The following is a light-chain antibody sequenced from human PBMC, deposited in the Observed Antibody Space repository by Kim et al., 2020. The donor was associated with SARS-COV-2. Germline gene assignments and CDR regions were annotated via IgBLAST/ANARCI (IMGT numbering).Light chain of an antibody. V-gene: IGLV2-8*01. CDR2: EVS. CDR3: SSYAGNNNLM. CDR1: SSDVGVYNY. Sequence: QSVTITCTGTSSDVGVYNYVSWYQQHPGKAPKLMIYEVSKRPSGVPDRFSGSKSGNTASLTVSGLQAEDEADYYCSSYAGNNNLMFGGGTQLTVL. J-gene: IGLJ3*02.